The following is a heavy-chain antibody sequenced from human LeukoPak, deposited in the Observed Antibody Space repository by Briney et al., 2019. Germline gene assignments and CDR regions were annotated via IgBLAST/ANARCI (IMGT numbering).Heavy chain of an antibody. J-gene: IGHJ4*02. V-gene: IGHV3-23*01. CDR3: AKDKRYSGYDPFDY. D-gene: IGHD5-12*01. CDR2: ISGSGAAT. Sequence: GGSLRLSCAASGFTFSNYAMNWVRQAPGKGLEWVSAISGSGAATFNADSVKGWFTISRDNSKNTLYPQMNSLRAEDTAVYYCAKDKRYSGYDPFDYWGQGTLVTVSS. CDR1: GFTFSNYA.